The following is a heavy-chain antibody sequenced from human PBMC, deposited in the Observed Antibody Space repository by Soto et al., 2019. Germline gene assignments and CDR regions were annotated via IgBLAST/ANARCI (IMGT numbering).Heavy chain of an antibody. Sequence: QITLKESGPTLVKPTQTLTLTCTFSGFSLSTSGVGVGWIRQPPGKALEWLALIYWNDDKRYSPSLKSRLTITKDTSKNQVVLTMTNMDPVDTATYYCAHRISDYYDSSGYSWFDPWGQGTLVTVSS. CDR1: GFSLSTSGVG. D-gene: IGHD3-22*01. CDR3: AHRISDYYDSSGYSWFDP. V-gene: IGHV2-5*01. J-gene: IGHJ5*02. CDR2: IYWNDDK.